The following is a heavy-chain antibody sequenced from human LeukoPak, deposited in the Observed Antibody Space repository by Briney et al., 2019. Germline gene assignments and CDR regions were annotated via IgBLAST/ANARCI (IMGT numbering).Heavy chain of an antibody. V-gene: IGHV3-7*01. CDR2: INQDGSEK. CDR3: ARERDGRFFDY. CDR1: GLTFRSYW. D-gene: IGHD5-24*01. Sequence: GGSLRLSCAVSGLTFRSYWMSWVRQAPGKRLEWVANINQDGSEKYFLDSVRGRFTISRDNAKNSLALQMNTLRAEDTAVYYCARERDGRFFDYWGQGTLVTVSS. J-gene: IGHJ4*02.